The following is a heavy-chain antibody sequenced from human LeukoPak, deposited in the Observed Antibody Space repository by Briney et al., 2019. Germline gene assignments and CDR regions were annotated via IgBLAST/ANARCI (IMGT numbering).Heavy chain of an antibody. Sequence: GGSLILSCAASGFAFSNYAMSWVRQAPEKGLEWVSTISGSGGSTFYADSVKGRFAISRDNSGNTLYLQMNSLRAEDTAIYYCAKCEAYTGYVPHYWGQGTQVIVSS. J-gene: IGHJ4*02. CDR1: GFAFSNYA. CDR2: ISGSGGST. V-gene: IGHV3-23*01. CDR3: AKCEAYTGYVPHY. D-gene: IGHD5-12*01.